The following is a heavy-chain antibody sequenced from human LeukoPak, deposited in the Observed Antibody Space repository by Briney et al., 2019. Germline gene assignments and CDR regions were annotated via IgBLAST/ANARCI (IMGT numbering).Heavy chain of an antibody. Sequence: ASVKVSCKASGYTFTGYYMHWVRRAPGQGLEWMGWINPNSGGTNYAQKFQGRVTMTRDTSISTAYMELSRLRSDATAVYYCARRAGGYSHPYDYWGQGILVTVSS. V-gene: IGHV1-2*02. CDR3: ARRAGGYSHPYDY. CDR1: GYTFTGYY. CDR2: INPNSGGT. D-gene: IGHD4-23*01. J-gene: IGHJ4*02.